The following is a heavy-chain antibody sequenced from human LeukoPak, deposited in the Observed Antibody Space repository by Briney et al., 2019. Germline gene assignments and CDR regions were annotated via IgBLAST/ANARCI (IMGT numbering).Heavy chain of an antibody. J-gene: IGHJ6*02. CDR1: GGSFSGYY. CDR3: VRDAGYYGLDV. Sequence: SETLSLTCAVYGGSFSGYYWSWIRQPPGKGLEWIGEINHSGSTNYNPSLKSRVTISVDTSKNQFSLKLSSVTAADTAVYYCVRDAGYYGLDVWGQGTTVIVSS. CDR2: INHSGST. V-gene: IGHV4-34*01.